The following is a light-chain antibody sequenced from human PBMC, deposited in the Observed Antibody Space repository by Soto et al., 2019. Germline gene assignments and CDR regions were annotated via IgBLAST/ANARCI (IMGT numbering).Light chain of an antibody. CDR1: QSISSY. J-gene: IGKJ1*01. CDR2: AAS. V-gene: IGKV1-39*01. Sequence: DIKMTQSPSSLSASVGDRVTITCRASQSISSYLNWYQQKPGKAPKLLIYAASSLQSGVPSRFSGSGSGTDSTLTISSLQPEDFATYYCQQSYSTPTFGQGTKVDIK. CDR3: QQSYSTPT.